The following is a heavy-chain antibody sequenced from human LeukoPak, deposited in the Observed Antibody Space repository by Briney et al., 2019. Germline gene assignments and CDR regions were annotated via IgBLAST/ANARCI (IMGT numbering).Heavy chain of an antibody. V-gene: IGHV4-61*02. J-gene: IGHJ3*02. D-gene: IGHD4-23*01. Sequence: SQTLSLTCTVSGGSINSGSYYWSWIRQPAGKGLEWIGRIYTTGSTNYNPSLKSRVTISVDTSKNQFSLKLSSVTAADTAVYYCARDLRDDYGGNVAFDIWGQGTLVTVSS. CDR1: GGSINSGSYY. CDR2: IYTTGST. CDR3: ARDLRDDYGGNVAFDI.